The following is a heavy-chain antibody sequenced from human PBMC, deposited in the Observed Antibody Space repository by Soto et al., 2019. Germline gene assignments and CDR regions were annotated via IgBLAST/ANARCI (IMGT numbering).Heavy chain of an antibody. J-gene: IGHJ6*03. CDR1: GYTFTSYG. Sequence: ASVKVSCKASGYTFTSYGISWVLQAPGQGLEWMGWISAYNGNTNYAQKLQGRVTMTTDTSTSTAYMELRSLRSDDTAVYYCARDIGDYGYYYYYYMDVWGKGTTVTVSS. D-gene: IGHD4-17*01. CDR3: ARDIGDYGYYYYYYMDV. CDR2: ISAYNGNT. V-gene: IGHV1-18*01.